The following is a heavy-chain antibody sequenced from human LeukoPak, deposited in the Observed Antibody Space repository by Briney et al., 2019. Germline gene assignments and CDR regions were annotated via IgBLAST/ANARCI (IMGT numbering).Heavy chain of an antibody. D-gene: IGHD1-26*01. Sequence: SVKVCCKASGGTFSRYAISWVRRARGQGLGWMGGITPIIGTANYAHKSQGRVTITADATTSTAYMQLSSLRTEDTAEKYCARGTKGGSYFYYSYMDVWGKGTTVTISS. J-gene: IGHJ6*03. CDR3: ARGTKGGSYFYYSYMDV. CDR2: ITPIIGTA. V-gene: IGHV1-69*01. CDR1: GGTFSRYA.